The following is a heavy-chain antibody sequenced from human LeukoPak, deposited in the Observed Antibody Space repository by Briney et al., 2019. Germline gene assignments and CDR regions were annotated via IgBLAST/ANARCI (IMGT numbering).Heavy chain of an antibody. V-gene: IGHV3-30-3*01. CDR1: GFTFSSYA. CDR3: ARDYLGLHYFDY. J-gene: IGHJ4*02. D-gene: IGHD2/OR15-2a*01. Sequence: PGRSLRLSCAVSGFTFSSYAMHWVRQAPGKGLEWVAIISYDGNNKYYADSVKGRFTISRDISKNTLYLQINSLRADETAVYYCARDYLGLHYFDYWGQGTLVTVSS. CDR2: ISYDGNNK.